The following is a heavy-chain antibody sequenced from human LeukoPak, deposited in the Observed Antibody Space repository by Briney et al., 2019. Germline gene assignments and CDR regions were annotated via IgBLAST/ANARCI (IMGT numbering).Heavy chain of an antibody. CDR1: GFTFSSYS. Sequence: GGSLRLSCAASGFTFSSYSMNWVRQAPGKGLEWVSYISRSRSTIYYADSVKGRFTISRDNAKNSLYLQMNSLRAEDTAVYYCARIGDYGDYGHWFDPWGQGTLATVSS. CDR2: ISRSRSTI. J-gene: IGHJ5*02. V-gene: IGHV3-48*01. D-gene: IGHD4-17*01. CDR3: ARIGDYGDYGHWFDP.